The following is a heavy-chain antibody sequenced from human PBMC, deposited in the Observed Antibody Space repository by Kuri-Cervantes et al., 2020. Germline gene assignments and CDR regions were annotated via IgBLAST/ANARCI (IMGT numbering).Heavy chain of an antibody. CDR1: GFTFSSYS. CDR3: ARKVWGSYRHLFDP. CDR2: ISSSSSTI. Sequence: GGSLRLSCAASGFTFSSYSMNWVRQAPGKGLEWVSYISSSSSTIYYADSVKGRFTISRDNAKNSLYLQMNSLRGEDTAVYYCARKVWGSYRHLFDPWGQGTLVTVSS. J-gene: IGHJ5*02. D-gene: IGHD3-16*02. V-gene: IGHV3-48*01.